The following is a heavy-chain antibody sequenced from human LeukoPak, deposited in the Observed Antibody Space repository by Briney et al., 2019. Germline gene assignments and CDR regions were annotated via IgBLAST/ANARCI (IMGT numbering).Heavy chain of an antibody. V-gene: IGHV3-30*03. CDR1: ELTFSGSG. CDR2: ISFDGNSK. D-gene: IGHD2-15*01. CDR3: ARARGLRSPLDY. Sequence: SGGSLRLSCTLSELTFSGSGMHWVRRAPGKGLEWVALISFDGNSKFYADSVKGRFTISKDNSKNTVYLQMNSLRAEDTAVYYCARARGLRSPLDYWGQGTLVTVSS. J-gene: IGHJ4*02.